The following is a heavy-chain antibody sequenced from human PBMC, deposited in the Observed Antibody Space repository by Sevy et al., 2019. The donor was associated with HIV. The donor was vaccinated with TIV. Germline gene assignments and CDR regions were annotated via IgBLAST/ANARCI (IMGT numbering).Heavy chain of an antibody. V-gene: IGHV4-30-2*01. D-gene: IGHD3-10*01. CDR1: GGSISSGGYS. CDR3: AGSITMVRGVISWFDP. Sequence: SETLSLTCAVSGGSISSGGYSWSWIRQPPGKGLEWIGYIYHNGRTYYNPSLKSRVTISVDRSKNQFSLKLSSVTAADTAVYYCAGSITMVRGVISWFDPWGQGTLVTVSS. J-gene: IGHJ5*02. CDR2: IYHNGRT.